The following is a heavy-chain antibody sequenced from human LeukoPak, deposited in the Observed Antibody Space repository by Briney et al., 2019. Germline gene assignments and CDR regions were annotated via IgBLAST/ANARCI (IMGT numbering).Heavy chain of an antibody. V-gene: IGHV4-59*01. J-gene: IGHJ2*01. Sequence: SETLSLTCTVSADSISRSYWSWIRQPPGQGLEWIGYVSYSGSTNYTPSLKGRVTISIDTSKNQFSLKLNSVTAADTAVYYCASGWREYQTNEGYFDLWGRGTLVTVSS. CDR1: ADSISRSY. CDR3: ASGWREYQTNEGYFDL. CDR2: VSYSGST. D-gene: IGHD2-2*01.